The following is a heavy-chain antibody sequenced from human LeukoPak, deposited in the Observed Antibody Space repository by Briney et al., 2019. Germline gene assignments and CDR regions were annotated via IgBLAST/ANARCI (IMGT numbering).Heavy chain of an antibody. CDR1: VFTFSSYW. V-gene: IGHV3-7*01. Sequence: GGSLRLSCAASVFTFSSYWMTWVRQAPGKGLEWVANIKHNGDELNYVDSVEDRFTISRDNAKNSLYLHMTDLRAEDTAVYYCARELRTFDSWGQGTLVTVSS. D-gene: IGHD3-16*01. CDR3: ARELRTFDS. J-gene: IGHJ4*02. CDR2: IKHNGDEL.